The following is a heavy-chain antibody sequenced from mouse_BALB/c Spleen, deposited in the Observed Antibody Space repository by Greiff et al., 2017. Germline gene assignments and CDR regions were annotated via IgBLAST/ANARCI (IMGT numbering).Heavy chain of an antibody. CDR2: ISSGSSTI. Sequence: EVQRVESGGGLVQPGGSRKLSCAASGFTFSSFGMHWVRQAPEKGLEWVAYISSGSSTIYYADTVKGRFTISRDNPKNTLFLQMTSLRSEDTAMYYCARSGYDYDVEAWFAYWGQGTLVTVSA. J-gene: IGHJ3*01. D-gene: IGHD2-4*01. CDR1: GFTFSSFG. CDR3: ARSGYDYDVEAWFAY. V-gene: IGHV5-17*02.